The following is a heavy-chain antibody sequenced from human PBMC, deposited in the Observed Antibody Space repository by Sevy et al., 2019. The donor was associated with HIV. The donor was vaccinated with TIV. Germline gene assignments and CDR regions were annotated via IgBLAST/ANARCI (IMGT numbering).Heavy chain of an antibody. D-gene: IGHD3-10*01. CDR2: ISYDGSNK. J-gene: IGHJ6*02. CDR3: ARDDLWFGELYYYYYGMDV. Sequence: GGSLRLSCAASGFTFSSYAMHWVRQAPGKGLEWVAVISYDGSNKYYADSVKGRFTISRDNSKNTLYLQMNNLRAEDTAVYYCARDDLWFGELYYYYYGMDVWGQGTTVTVSS. V-gene: IGHV3-30*04. CDR1: GFTFSSYA.